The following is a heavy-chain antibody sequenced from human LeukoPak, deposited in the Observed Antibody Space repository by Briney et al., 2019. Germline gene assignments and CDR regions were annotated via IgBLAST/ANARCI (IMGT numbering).Heavy chain of an antibody. V-gene: IGHV3-30-3*01. CDR1: GFSLSDYS. Sequence: GGSLRLSCAGSGFSLSDYSMHWVRQAPGEGLEWVAFASYDGASEDYADSVKGRFSVSRDDSRDTLYLQMNRLRSEDTAVYYCARVVESHYYDYVWGSYRSGPFDYWGQGTLVTVSS. CDR3: ARVVESHYYDYVWGSYRSGPFDY. CDR2: ASYDGASE. J-gene: IGHJ4*02. D-gene: IGHD3-16*02.